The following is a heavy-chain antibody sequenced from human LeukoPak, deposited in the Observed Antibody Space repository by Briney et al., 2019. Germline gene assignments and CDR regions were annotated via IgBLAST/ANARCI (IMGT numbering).Heavy chain of an antibody. CDR1: GDSVSNNSAV. CDR2: TYYRSKWYN. V-gene: IGHV6-1*01. D-gene: IGHD1-14*01. CDR3: VRDDGIGLDAFDI. Sequence: SQTLSLTCAISGDSVSNNSAVWNWIRQSPSRGLEWLGRTYYRSKWYNDYAVSVKSRITINPDTSKNQFSLQLNSVTPEDTAVYYCVRDDGIGLDAFDIWGQGTMVTVSS. J-gene: IGHJ3*02.